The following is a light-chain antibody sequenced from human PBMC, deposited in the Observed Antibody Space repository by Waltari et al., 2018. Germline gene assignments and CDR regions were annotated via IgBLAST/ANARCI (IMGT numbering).Light chain of an antibody. CDR2: KDS. V-gene: IGLV3-25*03. J-gene: IGLJ3*02. CDR3: QSADNGGNWV. Sequence: WYQQQAGQAPFLLIYKDSQSPSGSPQRFSGSSSGTTFTLTIDAGRAEDEAVYRCQSADNGGNWVFGGGTKLTV.